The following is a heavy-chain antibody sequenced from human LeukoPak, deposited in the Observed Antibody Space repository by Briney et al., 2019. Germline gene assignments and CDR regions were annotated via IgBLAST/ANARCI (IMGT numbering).Heavy chain of an antibody. CDR3: ARDFGAMAVGDH. J-gene: IGHJ4*01. Sequence: ASVKVSCKASGYTFTGYYMHWVRQAPGQGLEWMGWINPNSGGTNYAQKFQGRVTMTRDTSISTAYMELSRLRSDDTAVYYCARDFGAMAVGDHWGHGILVTVSS. V-gene: IGHV1-2*02. D-gene: IGHD1-26*01. CDR2: INPNSGGT. CDR1: GYTFTGYY.